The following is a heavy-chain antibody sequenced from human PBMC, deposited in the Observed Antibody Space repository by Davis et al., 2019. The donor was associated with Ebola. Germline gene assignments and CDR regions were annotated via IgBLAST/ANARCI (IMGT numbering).Heavy chain of an antibody. J-gene: IGHJ4*02. Sequence: GESLKISCAASGFTFSSYSMIWVRQAPGKGLEWVSSISESSRYINYADSVKGRFSISRDNAKNSLYLQMNSLRAEDTAVYYCAREGYGDIIGDWGQGTLVTVSS. CDR3: AREGYGDIIGD. V-gene: IGHV3-21*01. CDR2: ISESSRYI. CDR1: GFTFSSYS. D-gene: IGHD1-20*01.